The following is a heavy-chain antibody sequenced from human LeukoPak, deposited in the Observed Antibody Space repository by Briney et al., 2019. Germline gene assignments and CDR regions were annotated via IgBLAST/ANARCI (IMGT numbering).Heavy chain of an antibody. J-gene: IGHJ4*02. CDR3: ARLRRNSDKSGFYYYYDY. Sequence: GGSLRLSCATSGFTFSKKTMNWVRQGPGKGLEWVSSINTVASYIYYADSVKGRFTISRDNAKNSLYLQMNSLRAEDTGVYYCARLRRNSDKSGFYYYYDYWGQGTLVTVSS. V-gene: IGHV3-21*06. CDR2: INTVASYI. CDR1: GFTFSKKT. D-gene: IGHD3-22*01.